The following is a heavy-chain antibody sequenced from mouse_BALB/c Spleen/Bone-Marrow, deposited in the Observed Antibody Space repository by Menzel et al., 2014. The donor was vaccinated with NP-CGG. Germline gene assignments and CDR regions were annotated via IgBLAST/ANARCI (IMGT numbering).Heavy chain of an antibody. CDR1: GNTFTNYF. V-gene: IGHV1S81*02. CDR3: TRSGYCGYVLYFDV. D-gene: IGHD1-2*01. J-gene: IGHJ1*01. Sequence: SGAELVKPGASVKLSCRVSGNTFTNYFVYWVKQRPGQGLEWIGEINPSNDTPNFNEKFKSKATLTVDKSSSTAYMQLSSLTSDDSAVYYCTRSGYCGYVLYFDVWGAGTPVTVSS. CDR2: INPSNDTP.